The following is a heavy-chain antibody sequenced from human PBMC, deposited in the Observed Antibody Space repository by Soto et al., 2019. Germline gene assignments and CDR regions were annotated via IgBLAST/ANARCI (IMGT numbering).Heavy chain of an antibody. D-gene: IGHD2-2*01. CDR2: ISYDGGNQ. CDR1: GFTFSDSG. V-gene: IGHV3-30*14. Sequence: QVQLVESGGGVVRPGRSLGLSCTVSGFTFSDSGLHWVRQTPGKGLEWVAVISYDGGNQYLADSVKGRFTISRDNSRNTLYLHMDGLRTDNTAIYYCASDKRTRVTVPGAPRYLGQGTLVTVSS. CDR3: ASDKRTRVTVPGAPRY. J-gene: IGHJ4*02.